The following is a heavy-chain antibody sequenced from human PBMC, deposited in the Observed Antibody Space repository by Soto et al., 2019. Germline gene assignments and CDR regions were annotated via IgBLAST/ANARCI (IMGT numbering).Heavy chain of an antibody. CDR1: GGTFSSYA. Sequence: SVKVSCKASGGTFSSYAISWVRQAPGKGLEWMGGIIPIFGTANYAQKFQGRVTITADESTSTAYMELSSLRSEDTALYYCASSVAKYYYYGMDVWGQGTTVTVSS. V-gene: IGHV1-69*13. J-gene: IGHJ6*02. CDR2: IIPIFGTA. CDR3: ASSVAKYYYYGMDV. D-gene: IGHD5-12*01.